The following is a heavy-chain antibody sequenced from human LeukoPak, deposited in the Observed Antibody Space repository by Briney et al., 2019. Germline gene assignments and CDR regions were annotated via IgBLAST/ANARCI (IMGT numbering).Heavy chain of an antibody. CDR1: GGTFSSYA. CDR3: AREGSDWFDP. J-gene: IGHJ5*02. Sequence: ASVKVSCKASGGTFSSYAISWVRQAPGQGLEWMGGIIPIFGTANYAQKFQGRVTITADESTSTAYMELSSLRSEDTTVYYCAREGSDWFDPWGQGTLVTVSS. D-gene: IGHD3-10*01. V-gene: IGHV1-69*13. CDR2: IIPIFGTA.